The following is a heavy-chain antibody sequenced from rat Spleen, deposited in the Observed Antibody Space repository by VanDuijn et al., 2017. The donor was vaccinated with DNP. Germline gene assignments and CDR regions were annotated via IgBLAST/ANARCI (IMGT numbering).Heavy chain of an antibody. J-gene: IGHJ2*01. D-gene: IGHD1-4*01. CDR2: ISNGGDT. Sequence: QVQLKESGPGLVQPSQTLSLTCTVSGFSLTTYGVAWVRQPPGKGLEWIAAISNGGDTHYNSVLKSRLSISRDISESQVFLKVNSLQIEDTAIYFCSKDSYGYNFDYWGQGVMVTVSS. CDR1: GFSLTTYG. CDR3: SKDSYGYNFDY. V-gene: IGHV2S12*01.